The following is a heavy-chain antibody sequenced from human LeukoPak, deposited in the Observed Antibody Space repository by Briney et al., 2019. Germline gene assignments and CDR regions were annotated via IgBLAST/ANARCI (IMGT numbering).Heavy chain of an antibody. J-gene: IGHJ4*02. CDR3: AKDRLSYYYGSGRNDY. V-gene: IGHV3-23*01. CDR1: GFTFSSYA. CDR2: ISGSGGST. Sequence: GGSLRLSCAASGFTFSSYAMSWVRQAPGKGLEWVSAISGSGGSTYYADSVKGRFTISRDNSKNTLYLQMNSLRAEDTAVYYCAKDRLSYYYGSGRNDYWGQGTLVTVSS. D-gene: IGHD3-10*01.